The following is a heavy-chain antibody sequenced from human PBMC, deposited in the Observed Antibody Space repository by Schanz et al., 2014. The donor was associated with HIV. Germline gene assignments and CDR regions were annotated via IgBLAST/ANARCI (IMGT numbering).Heavy chain of an antibody. J-gene: IGHJ6*02. Sequence: QVQLVESGGGVAQPGRSLRLSCAASGFTFSTYGMHWVRQAPGKGLEWVAVISYDGRNKYYADPVKGRFTISRDNSKNTLYLQLKSLRAEDRAVYYCAKDRNYYESKYRGKGNYYYYYGMDVWGQGTTVTVSS. CDR1: GFTFSTYG. D-gene: IGHD3-22*01. CDR3: AKDRNYYESKYRGKGNYYYYYGMDV. CDR2: ISYDGRNK. V-gene: IGHV3-30*18.